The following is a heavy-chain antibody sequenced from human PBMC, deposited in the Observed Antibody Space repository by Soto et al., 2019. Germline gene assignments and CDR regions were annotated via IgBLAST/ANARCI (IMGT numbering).Heavy chain of an antibody. J-gene: IGHJ6*02. D-gene: IGHD6-13*01. CDR2: IIPILGIA. Sequence: ASVKVSCKASGGTFSSYTISWVRQAPGQGLEWMGRIIPILGIANYAQKFQGRVTITADKSTSTAYMELSSLRSEDTAVYYCARSIAAAGLYYYYGMDVWGQGTTVTVSS. V-gene: IGHV1-69*02. CDR1: GGTFSSYT. CDR3: ARSIAAAGLYYYYGMDV.